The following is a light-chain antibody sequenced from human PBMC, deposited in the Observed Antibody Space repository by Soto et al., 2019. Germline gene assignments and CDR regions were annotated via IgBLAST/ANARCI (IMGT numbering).Light chain of an antibody. CDR1: SSDVGCYNY. CDR2: DVT. J-gene: IGLJ1*01. Sequence: QSVLTQPPSASGSPGQSVAISCTGTSSDVGCYNYVSWYQQYPGKAPKLMIYDVTKRPSGVPDRFSGSKSCNTASLTVSGLQAEDEADYYCSSYAGTHVVFGTGTKVTVL. CDR3: SSYAGTHVV. V-gene: IGLV2-8*01.